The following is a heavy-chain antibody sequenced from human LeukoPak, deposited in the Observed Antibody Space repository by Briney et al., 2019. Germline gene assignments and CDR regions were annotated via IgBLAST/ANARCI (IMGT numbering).Heavy chain of an antibody. CDR2: ISSSGSTI. V-gene: IGHV3-48*03. Sequence: SEGSLRLSCAASGFTFSSYEMNWVRQAPGKGLEWVSYISSSGSTIYYADSVKGRFTISRDNAKNSLYLQMNSLRAEDTAVYYCAREEDAFDYWGQGTLVTVSS. J-gene: IGHJ4*02. CDR1: GFTFSSYE. CDR3: AREEDAFDY.